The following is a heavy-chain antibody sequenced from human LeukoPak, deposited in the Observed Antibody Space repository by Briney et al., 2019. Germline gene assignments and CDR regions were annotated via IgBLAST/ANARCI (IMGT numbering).Heavy chain of an antibody. CDR3: ARDPVRYLDWETGYGMDV. V-gene: IGHV3-30-3*01. CDR1: GFTFSSYA. D-gene: IGHD3-9*01. J-gene: IGHJ6*02. CDR2: ISYDGSNK. Sequence: GGSLRLSCAASGFTFSSYAMHWVRQAPGKGLEWVAVISYDGSNKYYADSVKGRFTISRDNSKNTLYLQMNSLRAEDTAVYYCARDPVRYLDWETGYGMDVWGQGTTVTVSS.